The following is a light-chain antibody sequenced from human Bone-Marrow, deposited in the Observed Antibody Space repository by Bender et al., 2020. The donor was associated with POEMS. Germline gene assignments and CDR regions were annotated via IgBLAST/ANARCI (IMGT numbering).Light chain of an antibody. J-gene: IGLJ3*02. CDR2: EVN. CDR1: SSDVGAYNF. V-gene: IGLV2-11*01. CDR3: ATWDDSAWV. Sequence: QSALTQPRSVSGSPGQSVTISCTGSSSDVGAYNFVSWYQQYPGKAPKLIISEVNKRPSGVPDRFSGSKSGTSASLAISGLQSEDEADYYCATWDDSAWVFGGGTKLTVL.